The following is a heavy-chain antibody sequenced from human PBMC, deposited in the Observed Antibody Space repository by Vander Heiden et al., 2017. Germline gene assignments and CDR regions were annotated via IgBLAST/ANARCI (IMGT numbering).Heavy chain of an antibody. Sequence: QLVESGGGLVQPGGSLKLSCAASGFTFSGSAMHWVRQASGKGLEWVGRIRSKANSYATAYAASVKGRFTISRDDSKNTAYLQMNSLKTEDTAVYYCTTTYYYDSSGYYTFDYWCQGTLVTVSS. CDR3: TTTYYYDSSGYYTFDY. V-gene: IGHV3-73*02. J-gene: IGHJ4*02. CDR1: GFTFSGSA. D-gene: IGHD3-22*01. CDR2: IRSKANSYAT.